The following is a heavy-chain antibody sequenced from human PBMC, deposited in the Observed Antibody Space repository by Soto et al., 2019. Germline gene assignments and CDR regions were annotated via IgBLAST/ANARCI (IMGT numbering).Heavy chain of an antibody. CDR1: GYTFSSYD. Sequence: QVQLVQSGAEVKKPGASVKVSCKASGYTFSSYDINWVRQATGQGLEWMGWMNPKSGHTGSAQKFQGRVTMTRDTSISTAYMELSSLRSEDTAIYYCARTDGDLDVWGQGTTVPVSS. D-gene: IGHD4-17*01. J-gene: IGHJ6*02. CDR2: MNPKSGHT. CDR3: ARTDGDLDV. V-gene: IGHV1-8*01.